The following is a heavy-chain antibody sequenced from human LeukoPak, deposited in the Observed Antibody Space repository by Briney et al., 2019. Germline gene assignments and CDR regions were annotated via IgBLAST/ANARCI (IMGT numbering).Heavy chain of an antibody. CDR3: AKMSSVAALDY. V-gene: IGHV3-23*01. J-gene: IGHJ4*02. CDR2: ISGSGGDT. Sequence: PGGSLRLSCAASGFTFSTYAMSWVRQAPGKGLKWVSGISGSGGDTYYADSVKGRFTISRDNSKNTLYLQMNSLRAEDTAVYYCAKMSSVAALDYWGQGTLVTVSS. CDR1: GFTFSTYA. D-gene: IGHD6-19*01.